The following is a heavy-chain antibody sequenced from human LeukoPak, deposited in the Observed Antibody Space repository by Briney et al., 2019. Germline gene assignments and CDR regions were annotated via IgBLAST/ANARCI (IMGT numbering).Heavy chain of an antibody. D-gene: IGHD5-24*01. CDR1: GYTFTSYY. CDR3: ARKRDGYRDPGDAFDI. J-gene: IGHJ3*02. Sequence: VASVKVSCKASGYTFTSYYMHWVRQAPGQGLEWMGIINPSGGSTSYAQKFQGRVTMTRDMSTSTVYMELSSLRSEDTAVYYCARKRDGYRDPGDAFDIWGQGTMVTVSS. CDR2: INPSGGST. V-gene: IGHV1-46*01.